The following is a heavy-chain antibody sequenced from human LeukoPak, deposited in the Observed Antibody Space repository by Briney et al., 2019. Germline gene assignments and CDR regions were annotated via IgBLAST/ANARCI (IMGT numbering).Heavy chain of an antibody. CDR3: ARDSLSGSQDY. Sequence: PGGSLRLSCAASGFTFSGYWMSWVRRAPGKGLEWVANIKRDGSEKYYVDSVKGRFTISRDNAKNSLYLQMNSLRAEDTAVYYCARDSLSGSQDYWGQGTLVTVSS. CDR1: GFTFSGYW. J-gene: IGHJ4*02. V-gene: IGHV3-7*01. CDR2: IKRDGSEK. D-gene: IGHD1-26*01.